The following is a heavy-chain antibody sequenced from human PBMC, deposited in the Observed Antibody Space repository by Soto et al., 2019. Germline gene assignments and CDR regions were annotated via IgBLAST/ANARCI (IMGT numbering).Heavy chain of an antibody. D-gene: IGHD3-3*01. J-gene: IGHJ4*02. CDR2: ISYDGSNK. CDR3: ARDKRDLRFLEWSYYFDY. V-gene: IGHV3-30-3*01. Sequence: QVQLVESGGGVVQPGRSLRLSCAASGFTSSSCAMHWVRQAPGKGLEWVAVISYDGSNKYYADSVKGRFTISRDNSKNTLYLQMNSLRAEDTAVYYCARDKRDLRFLEWSYYFDYWGQGTLVTVSS. CDR1: GFTSSSCA.